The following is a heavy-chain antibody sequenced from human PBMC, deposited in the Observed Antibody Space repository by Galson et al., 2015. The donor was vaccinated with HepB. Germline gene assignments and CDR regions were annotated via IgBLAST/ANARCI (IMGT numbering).Heavy chain of an antibody. Sequence: SLRLSCAASGFTFNFYGMHWVRQAPGKGLEWMAGIQTDGSNKYYADSVKGRFTISRDNSKNTLYLQMNSLRAEDTALYYCARDFRPAALFGLEYWGQGALVTVSS. CDR2: IQTDGSNK. CDR1: GFTFNFYG. V-gene: IGHV3-30*19. J-gene: IGHJ4*02. D-gene: IGHD2-2*01. CDR3: ARDFRPAALFGLEY.